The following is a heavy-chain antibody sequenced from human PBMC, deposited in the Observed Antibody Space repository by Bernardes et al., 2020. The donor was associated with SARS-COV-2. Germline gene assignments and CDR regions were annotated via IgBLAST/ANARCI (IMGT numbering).Heavy chain of an antibody. V-gene: IGHV3-23*01. CDR1: GFTFDNFA. CDR2: ISGSGGST. Sequence: GGSLRLSCAASGFTFDNFAMNWVRQAPGKGLEWVSAISGSGGSTYYADSVKGRFTISRDNSKNTLYLQMNSLRAEDTAVYYCAKSWYYDSSGYYNYWGQGTLVTVSS. D-gene: IGHD3-22*01. J-gene: IGHJ4*02. CDR3: AKSWYYDSSGYYNY.